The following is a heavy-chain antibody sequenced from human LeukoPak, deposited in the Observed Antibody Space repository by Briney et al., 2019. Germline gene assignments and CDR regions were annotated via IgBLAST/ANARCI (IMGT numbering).Heavy chain of an antibody. J-gene: IGHJ4*02. CDR1: GGPITTKTNY. Sequence: SETLSLTCTVSGGPITTKTNYWAWIRQPPGKGLEWIASVYYSGGTYYNPSLKSRVTISVDTSRNQFSLKLNSVTAADTAVYHCARHSSYTSGWFQDYWGQGTLVSVSS. V-gene: IGHV4-39*01. CDR3: ARHSSYTSGWFQDY. CDR2: VYYSGGT. D-gene: IGHD6-19*01.